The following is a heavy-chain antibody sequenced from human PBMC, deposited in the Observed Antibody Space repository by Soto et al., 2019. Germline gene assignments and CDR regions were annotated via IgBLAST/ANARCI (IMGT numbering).Heavy chain of an antibody. CDR2: IGIGGDT. D-gene: IGHD3-10*01. CDR1: GFTLSNHD. CDR3: ARGPGSPRYYNGMDV. J-gene: IGHJ6*02. Sequence: PGGSLRLSCAASGFTLSNHDMYWVRQATGKSLEWVSAIGIGGDTYYPASVKGRFTIPRQNAKNSLYLQMNNLRAGDTAVYYCARGPGSPRYYNGMDVWGQGTTVTVSS. V-gene: IGHV3-13*01.